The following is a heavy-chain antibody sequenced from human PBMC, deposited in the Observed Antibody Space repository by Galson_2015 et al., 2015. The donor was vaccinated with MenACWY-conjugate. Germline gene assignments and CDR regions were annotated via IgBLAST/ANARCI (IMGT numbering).Heavy chain of an antibody. Sequence: SVKVSCKASGYTFSNYYMHWLRQAPGQGLEWMGIINPTGGRTSYAQKFRGRVTVTSDTPMSAVYMEVTSLKSEDTAVYYCARDRRAELGTPSHYFGYWGQGTLVTVSS. CDR3: ARDRRAELGTPSHYFGY. J-gene: IGHJ4*02. V-gene: IGHV1-46*01. D-gene: IGHD7-27*01. CDR2: INPTGGRT. CDR1: GYTFSNYY.